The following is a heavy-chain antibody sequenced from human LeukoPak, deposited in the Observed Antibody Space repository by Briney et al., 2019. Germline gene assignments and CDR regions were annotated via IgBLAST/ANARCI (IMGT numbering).Heavy chain of an antibody. J-gene: IGHJ4*02. Sequence: SETLSLTCTVSGGSISSGGYYWSWIRQHPGKGLEWIGYIYYSGSTYYNLSLKSRVTISVDTSKNQFSLKLSSVTAADTAVYYCASCRLGPIDYWGQGTLVTVSS. V-gene: IGHV4-31*03. CDR1: GGSISSGGYY. CDR3: ASCRLGPIDY. D-gene: IGHD2-15*01. CDR2: IYYSGST.